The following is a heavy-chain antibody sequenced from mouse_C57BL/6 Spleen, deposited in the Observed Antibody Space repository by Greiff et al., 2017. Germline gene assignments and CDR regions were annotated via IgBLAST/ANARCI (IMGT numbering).Heavy chain of an antibody. CDR3: ARWDGYDRSMDD. V-gene: IGHV5-6*01. CDR1: GFTFSSYG. D-gene: IGHD2-2*01. CDR2: ISSGGSYT. Sequence: EVKVVESGGDLVKPGGSLKLSCAASGFTFSSYGMSWVRQTPDKRLEWVATISSGGSYTYYPDSVKGRFTISRDNATNTLYLQMSSLKSEDTAMYYCARWDGYDRSMDDWGQGTSVTVSS. J-gene: IGHJ4*01.